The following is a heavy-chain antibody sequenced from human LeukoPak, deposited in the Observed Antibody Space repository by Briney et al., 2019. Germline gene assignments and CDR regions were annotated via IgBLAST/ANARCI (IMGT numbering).Heavy chain of an antibody. V-gene: IGHV4-59*01. CDR2: IYYSGST. Sequence: SETLSLTCTVSGGSISSYYWSWIRQPPGKGLEWIGYIYYSGSTNYNPSLKSRVTISVDTSKNQFSLKLSSVTAADTAVYYCAGASTVTSYYYYGMDVWGQGTTVTVSS. J-gene: IGHJ6*02. CDR1: GGSISSYY. D-gene: IGHD4-17*01. CDR3: AGASTVTSYYYYGMDV.